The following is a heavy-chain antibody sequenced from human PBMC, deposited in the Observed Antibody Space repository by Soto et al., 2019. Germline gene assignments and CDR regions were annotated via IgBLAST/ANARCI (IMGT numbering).Heavy chain of an antibody. CDR3: ARDLRGPGVAYGMDV. Sequence: QVQLVESGGGVVQPGRSLRLSCAASGFTFSSYGMHWVRQAPGKGLEWVAVISYDGSNKYYADSVKGRFTMSRDNSKKTRYLRRDSGGAEYTAVYYCARDLRGPGVAYGMDVWGQGTTVTVSS. D-gene: IGHD2-15*01. J-gene: IGHJ6*02. CDR1: GFTFSSYG. V-gene: IGHV3-30*03. CDR2: ISYDGSNK.